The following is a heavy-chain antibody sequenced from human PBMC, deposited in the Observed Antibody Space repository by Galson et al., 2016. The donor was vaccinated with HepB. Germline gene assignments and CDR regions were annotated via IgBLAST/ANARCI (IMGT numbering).Heavy chain of an antibody. CDR3: ARDGRLKYYGMDV. D-gene: IGHD5/OR15-5a*01. V-gene: IGHV6-1*01. CDR2: TYYSSKWYN. J-gene: IGHJ6*02. CDR1: GDSVSRNNVA. Sequence: CAISGDSVSRNNVAWYWIRQSPSRGLEWLGRTYYSSKWYNDYALSLKSRISINADTSKNQIFLQLSSVTPDDTAVYCCARDGRLKYYGMDVWGQGTTVTVSS.